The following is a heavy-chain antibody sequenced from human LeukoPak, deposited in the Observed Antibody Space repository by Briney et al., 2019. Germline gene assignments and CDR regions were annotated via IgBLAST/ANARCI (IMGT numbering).Heavy chain of an antibody. CDR3: AKLSNHHDYGDYFSDY. CDR1: GFTFSGYA. V-gene: IGHV3-23*01. D-gene: IGHD4-17*01. CDR2: IIGSGGSA. Sequence: PGGSLRLSCAASGFTFSGYAMTWVRQAPGKGLEWVAAIIGSGGSAFYADSVKGRFTISRDNSRNTLFLQMNSLRVEDTAVYYCAKLSNHHDYGDYFSDYWGQGTLVTVSS. J-gene: IGHJ4*02.